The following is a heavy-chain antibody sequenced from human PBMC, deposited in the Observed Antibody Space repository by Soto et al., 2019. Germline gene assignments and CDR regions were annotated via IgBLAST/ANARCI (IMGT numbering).Heavy chain of an antibody. Sequence: ASVKVSCKASGYTFTSYAMHWVRQAPGQSLEWMGWINTGNGNTKYSQKFQGRVTITRDTSATTAYMELSSLRSEDTAMYYCARSPQPYYYDSSGSIDYWGQGTLVTVSS. D-gene: IGHD3-22*01. J-gene: IGHJ4*02. CDR1: GYTFTSYA. CDR3: ARSPQPYYYDSSGSIDY. CDR2: INTGNGNT. V-gene: IGHV1-3*04.